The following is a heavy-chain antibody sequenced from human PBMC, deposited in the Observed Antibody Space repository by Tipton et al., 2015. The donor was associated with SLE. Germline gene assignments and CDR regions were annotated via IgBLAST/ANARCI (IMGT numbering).Heavy chain of an antibody. V-gene: IGHV3-30*02. J-gene: IGHJ4*02. CDR2: IRADGSNK. CDR3: ARSPVDYWNGYSA. D-gene: IGHD3-3*01. CDR1: GFTYSGYA. Sequence: SGFTYSGYAMHWVRQAPGKGLEWVAFIRADGSNKDYADSVKGRFTISRDNSKYTLYLQMNRLRVEDTAVYYCARSPVDYWNGYSAWGQGTLVAVSS.